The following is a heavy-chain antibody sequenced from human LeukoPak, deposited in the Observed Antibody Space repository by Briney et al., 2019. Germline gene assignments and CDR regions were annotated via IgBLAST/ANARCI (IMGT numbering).Heavy chain of an antibody. Sequence: GGSLRLSCAASGFTVSSNYMSWVRQAPGKGLEWVSSISSSSSYIYYADSVKGRFTISRDNAKNSLYLQMNSLRAEDTAVYYCARDGPTVTTKASDYWGQGTLVTVSS. CDR1: GFTVSSNY. D-gene: IGHD4-17*01. CDR2: ISSSSSYI. J-gene: IGHJ4*02. CDR3: ARDGPTVTTKASDY. V-gene: IGHV3-21*01.